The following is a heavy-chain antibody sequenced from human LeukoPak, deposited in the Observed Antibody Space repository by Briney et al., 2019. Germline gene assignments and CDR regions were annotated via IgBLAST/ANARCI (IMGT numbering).Heavy chain of an antibody. CDR3: GTLWAAAGTGQFYYNGMDV. CDR1: GYTFTDYY. J-gene: IGHJ6*02. CDR2: INPNSGGT. Sequence: GASVKVSCKASGYTFTDYYMHWVRQAPGQGLEWMAWINPNSGGTKYAQKFQGRVTMTRDTSISTAYMELSRLSSDDTAVYYCGTLWAAAGTGQFYYNGMDVWGQGTTVTVSS. V-gene: IGHV1-2*02. D-gene: IGHD6-13*01.